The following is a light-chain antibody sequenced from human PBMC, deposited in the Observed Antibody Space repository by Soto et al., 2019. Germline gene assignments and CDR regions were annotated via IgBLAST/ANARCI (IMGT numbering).Light chain of an antibody. CDR2: GAS. J-gene: IGKJ1*01. CDR1: QSVSNY. V-gene: IGKV3-20*01. CDR3: QQYGGSPQT. Sequence: DIVFSQSPGTLSLSPGERATLSCRASQSVSNYLAWYQQKPGQAPRLLIYGASRRATVIPDRFSGSGSGTNFTLTISRLEPEDFAVYYCQQYGGSPQTFGQGTKVDIK.